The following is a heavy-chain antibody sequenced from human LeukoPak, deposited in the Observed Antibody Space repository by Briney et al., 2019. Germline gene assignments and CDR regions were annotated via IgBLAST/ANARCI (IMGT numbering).Heavy chain of an antibody. Sequence: PSQTLSLTCTVSGGSISSGGYYWSWSRQPPGKGLEWSGYIYHSGSTYYNPSLKSRVTISVDRSKNQFSLKLSSVTAADTAVYYCAIYYDSSGYYYYFDYWGQGTLVTVSS. CDR2: IYHSGST. D-gene: IGHD3-22*01. CDR3: AIYYDSSGYYYYFDY. J-gene: IGHJ4*02. V-gene: IGHV4-30-2*01. CDR1: GGSISSGGYY.